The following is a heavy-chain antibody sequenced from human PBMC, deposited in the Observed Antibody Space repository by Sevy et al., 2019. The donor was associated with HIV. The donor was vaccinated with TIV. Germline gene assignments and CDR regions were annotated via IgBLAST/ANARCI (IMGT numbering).Heavy chain of an antibody. CDR2: LKSDVYGGTV. D-gene: IGHD6-13*01. CDR1: GFTFGDYC. J-gene: IGHJ4*02. V-gene: IGHV3-49*04. Sequence: GSLRLSCTASGFTFGDYCMSWVRQAPGKGLEWVAFLKSDVYGGTVDHAASVRGRFVISRDDSKTIAYLQMNDLKTEDRVVYYCTRWKAAQSIFDYWGQGALVTVSS. CDR3: TRWKAAQSIFDY.